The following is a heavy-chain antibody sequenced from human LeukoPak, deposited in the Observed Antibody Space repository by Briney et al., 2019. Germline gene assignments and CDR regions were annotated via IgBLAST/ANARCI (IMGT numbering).Heavy chain of an antibody. Sequence: GGSLRLSCAASGFTFSSYSMNWVRQAPGKGLEWVSSISSSSSYIYYADSVKGRFTISRDNSKNTLYQQMNSLRAEDTAVYYCAKDSAYTSSSDYFDYWGQGTLVTVSS. CDR1: GFTFSSYS. CDR3: AKDSAYTSSSDYFDY. J-gene: IGHJ4*02. V-gene: IGHV3-21*04. CDR2: ISSSSSYI. D-gene: IGHD6-6*01.